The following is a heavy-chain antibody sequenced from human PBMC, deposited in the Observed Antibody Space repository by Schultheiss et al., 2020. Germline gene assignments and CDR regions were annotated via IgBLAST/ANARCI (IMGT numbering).Heavy chain of an antibody. V-gene: IGHV1-69*05. CDR2: IIPIFGTA. CDR3: ARVTGSRFSMDV. CDR1: GYTFTSYD. Sequence: SVKVSCKASGYTFTSYDINWVRQATGHGLEWMGGIIPIFGTANYAQKFQGRVTMTRDTSTSTAYMELSRLRSDDTAVYYCARVTGSRFSMDVWGQGTTVTVSS. D-gene: IGHD3-16*01. J-gene: IGHJ6*02.